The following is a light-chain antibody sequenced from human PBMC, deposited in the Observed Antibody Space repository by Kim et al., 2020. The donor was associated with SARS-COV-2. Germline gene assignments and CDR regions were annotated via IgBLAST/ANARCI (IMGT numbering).Light chain of an antibody. V-gene: IGLV1-51*01. CDR2: DNN. J-gene: IGLJ2*01. CDR1: SSNIGNNY. Sequence: GQKVTISCSGSSSNIGNNYVYWYQQLPGTAPKLLIYDNNKRPSGIPDRFSGSKSVTSATLGITGLQTGDEADYYCGTWDSSLSAVIFGGGTQLTVL. CDR3: GTWDSSLSAVI.